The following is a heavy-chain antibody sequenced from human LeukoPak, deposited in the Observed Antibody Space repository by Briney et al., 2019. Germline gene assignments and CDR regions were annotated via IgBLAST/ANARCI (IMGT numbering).Heavy chain of an antibody. CDR2: IYYSGST. Sequence: SETLSLTCTVSGGSISSSSYYWGWIRQPPGKGLEWIGSIYYSGSTYYNPSLKSRVTISVDTSKNQFSLKLSSVTAADTAVYYCARGTYYDFWSGYHMGGYFDYWGQGTLVTVSS. V-gene: IGHV4-39*01. D-gene: IGHD3-3*01. CDR3: ARGTYYDFWSGYHMGGYFDY. CDR1: GGSISSSSYY. J-gene: IGHJ4*02.